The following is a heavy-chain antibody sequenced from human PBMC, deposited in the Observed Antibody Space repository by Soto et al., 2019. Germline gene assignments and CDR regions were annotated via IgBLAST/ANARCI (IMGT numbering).Heavy chain of an antibody. CDR2: ISSNGDST. D-gene: IGHD4-17*01. V-gene: IGHV3-64D*06. Sequence: GGSLRLSCSASGFTFSMFSMHWVRQAPGKGLEYVSGISSNGDSTYYADSVKGRFTISRDNSKNTLYLQMSSLRAVDTAVYYCVRPRSTVQIPPTWGQGTLVTVSS. J-gene: IGHJ5*02. CDR3: VRPRSTVQIPPT. CDR1: GFTFSMFS.